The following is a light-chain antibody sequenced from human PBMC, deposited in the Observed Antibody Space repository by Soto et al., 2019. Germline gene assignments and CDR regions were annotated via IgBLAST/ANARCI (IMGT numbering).Light chain of an antibody. J-gene: IGKJ2*01. V-gene: IGKV1-5*01. CDR3: QQYNSYYT. Sequence: IPLTKCPSTLCASGGEGDTIKCRASQSVXSWLGCYQEKPGKAPKFLIYXASNLESGVPSMFSGSGYETEFTITIRGLQADDVVTYYCQQYNSYYTFGQGTKVDIK. CDR1: QSVXSW. CDR2: XAS.